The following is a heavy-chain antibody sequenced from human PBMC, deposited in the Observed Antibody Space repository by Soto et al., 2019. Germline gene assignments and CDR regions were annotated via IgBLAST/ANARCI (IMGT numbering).Heavy chain of an antibody. D-gene: IGHD3-3*01. J-gene: IGHJ4*02. Sequence: LSLTCTVSGGSISGYYWSWIRQPPGKGLEWIGYVYYSGSTNYNPSLKSRVTISVDTSKNQFSLKLSSVTAADTAVNYCARGAFMDFWSGYYPFAYWGQGTLVTGSS. CDR3: ARGAFMDFWSGYYPFAY. CDR1: GGSISGYY. CDR2: VYYSGST. V-gene: IGHV4-59*01.